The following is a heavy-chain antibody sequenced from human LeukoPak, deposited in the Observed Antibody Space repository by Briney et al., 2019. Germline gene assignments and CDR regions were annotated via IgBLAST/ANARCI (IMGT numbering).Heavy chain of an antibody. CDR2: ISSNWGST. V-gene: IGHV3-64D*09. J-gene: IGHJ3*02. CDR3: VKGLGYYDSSGYRDAFDI. Sequence: GGSLRLSCSASGFTFSSYAMHWVRQTPGKGREYVSAISSNWGSTYFADSAKGRFTISRDNSKNTLYLQMSSLRAEDTAVYYCVKGLGYYDSSGYRDAFDIWGQGTMVTVSS. D-gene: IGHD3-22*01. CDR1: GFTFSSYA.